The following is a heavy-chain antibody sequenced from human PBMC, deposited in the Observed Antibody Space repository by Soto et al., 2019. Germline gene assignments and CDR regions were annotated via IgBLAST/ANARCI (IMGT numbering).Heavy chain of an antibody. D-gene: IGHD5-12*01. Sequence: QVQLVQSGAEVKKPGSSVKVSCKASGGTFSSYAISWVRQAPGQGLEWMGGIIPIFGTANYAQKFQGRVTITADESTSTAYMGLSSLRSEDTAVYYCASSVAKYYYYGMDAWGQGPTVTVSS. J-gene: IGHJ6*02. CDR3: ASSVAKYYYYGMDA. CDR2: IIPIFGTA. V-gene: IGHV1-69*12. CDR1: GGTFSSYA.